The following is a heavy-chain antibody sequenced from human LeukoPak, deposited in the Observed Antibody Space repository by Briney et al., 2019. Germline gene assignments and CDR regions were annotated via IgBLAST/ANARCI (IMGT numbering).Heavy chain of an antibody. V-gene: IGHV4-4*07. CDR2: IYTSGST. J-gene: IGHJ4*02. CDR1: GGSISSYY. D-gene: IGHD1-26*01. Sequence: SETLSLTCTVSGGSISSYYWSWIRQPAGKGLEWIGRIYTSGSTNYNPSLKSRVTISVDTSKNQFSLKLSSVTAADTAVYYCARDPREWELLGTFDYWGQGTLVTVSS. CDR3: ARDPREWELLGTFDY.